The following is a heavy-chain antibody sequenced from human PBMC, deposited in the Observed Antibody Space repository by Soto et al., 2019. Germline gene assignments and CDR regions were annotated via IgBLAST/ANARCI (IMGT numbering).Heavy chain of an antibody. D-gene: IGHD2-2*01. CDR3: ARGWGTDIVVVPAAYYYYYMDV. Sequence: SETLSLTCTVSGGSISSSSYYWGWIRQPPGKGLEWIGSIYYSGSTYYNPSLKSRVTISVDTSKNQFSLKLSSVTAADTAVYYCARGWGTDIVVVPAAYYYYYMDVWGKGTTVTVSS. V-gene: IGHV4-39*01. CDR2: IYYSGST. CDR1: GGSISSSSYY. J-gene: IGHJ6*03.